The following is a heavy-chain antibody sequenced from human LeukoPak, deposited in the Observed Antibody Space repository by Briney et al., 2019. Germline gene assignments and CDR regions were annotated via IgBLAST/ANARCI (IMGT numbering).Heavy chain of an antibody. Sequence: PSETLSLTCAVYGGSFSGYYWSWIRQPPGKGLEWIGEINHSGSTNYNPSLKSRVTISVDTSKNQFSLKLSSVTAADTAVYYCARDSSCSGGSCYGQSDYWGQGTLVTVSS. CDR3: ARDSSCSGGSCYGQSDY. CDR2: INHSGST. D-gene: IGHD2-15*01. CDR1: GGSFSGYY. J-gene: IGHJ4*02. V-gene: IGHV4-34*01.